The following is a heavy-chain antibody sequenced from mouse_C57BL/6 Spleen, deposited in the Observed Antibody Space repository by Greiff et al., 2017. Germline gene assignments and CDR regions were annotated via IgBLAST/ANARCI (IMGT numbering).Heavy chain of an antibody. J-gene: IGHJ2*01. CDR2: IYPGSGST. Sequence: VQLQQPGAELVKPGASVKMSCKASGYTFTSYWITWVKQRPGQGLEWIGDIYPGSGSTNYNAKIKSKATLTVDTSSSTAYMLLSSLTSEDSAVYYGARRGYGDYFGYWGQGTTLTVSS. CDR3: ARRGYGDYFGY. V-gene: IGHV1-55*01. CDR1: GYTFTSYW. D-gene: IGHD1-2*01.